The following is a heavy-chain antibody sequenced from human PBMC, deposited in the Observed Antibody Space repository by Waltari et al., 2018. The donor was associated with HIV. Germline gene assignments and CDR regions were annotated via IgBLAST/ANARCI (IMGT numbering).Heavy chain of an antibody. D-gene: IGHD3-22*01. V-gene: IGHV4-4*02. CDR2: IYHSGST. CDR1: GGSIRRSYW. J-gene: IGHJ5*02. Sequence: QVQLQESGPGLVKPSGTLSLTCAVSGGSIRRSYWWSGVRQPPGKGLEWIGEIYHSGSTTYNPSLKSRVTISVDKSKNQFSLKLSSVTAADTAVYYCARDPPSYYDSSGETWGQGTLVTVSS. CDR3: ARDPPSYYDSSGET.